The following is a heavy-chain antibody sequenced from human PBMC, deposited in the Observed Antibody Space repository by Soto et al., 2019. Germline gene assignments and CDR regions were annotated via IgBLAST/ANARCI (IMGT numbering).Heavy chain of an antibody. Sequence: SETLSLTCAVYGGSFSGYYWSWIRQPPGKGLEWIGEINHSGSTNYNPSLKSRVTISVDTSKNQFSLKLSSVTAADTAVYYCARGVRFLKYYGMDVWGQGTTVTVSS. D-gene: IGHD3-3*01. CDR3: ARGVRFLKYYGMDV. V-gene: IGHV4-34*01. CDR1: GGSFSGYY. CDR2: INHSGST. J-gene: IGHJ6*02.